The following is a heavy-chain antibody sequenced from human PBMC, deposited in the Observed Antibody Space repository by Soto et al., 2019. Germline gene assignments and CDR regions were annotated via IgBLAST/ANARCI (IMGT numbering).Heavy chain of an antibody. V-gene: IGHV1-3*01. D-gene: IGHD2-15*01. J-gene: IGHJ4*02. CDR3: ARAMYCSGGSCYFPKFDY. CDR1: GYTFTSYA. CDR2: INAGNGNT. Sequence: QVPLVQSGAEVKKPGASVKVSCKASGYTFTSYAMHWVRQAPGQRLEWMGWINAGNGNTKYSQKFQGRVTITRDTSASTAYMELSSLRSEDTAVYYCARAMYCSGGSCYFPKFDYWGQGTLVTVSS.